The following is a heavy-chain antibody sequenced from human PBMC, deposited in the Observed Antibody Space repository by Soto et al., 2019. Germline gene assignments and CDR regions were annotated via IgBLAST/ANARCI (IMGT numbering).Heavy chain of an antibody. Sequence: LRLSCAASGFTFSTYVMHWVRQAPGKGLEWVAVIWYDESNKYYADSVKGRFTISRDNSKNILYLQMNSLRVEDTAVYYCARDRNYYFDYWGQGTLVTVSS. CDR2: IWYDESNK. V-gene: IGHV3-33*01. J-gene: IGHJ4*02. CDR3: ARDRNYYFDY. CDR1: GFTFSTYV. D-gene: IGHD1-7*01.